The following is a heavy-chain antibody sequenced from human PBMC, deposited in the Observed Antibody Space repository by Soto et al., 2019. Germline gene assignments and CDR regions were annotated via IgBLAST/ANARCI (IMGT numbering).Heavy chain of an antibody. CDR1: GFTFSSYA. Sequence: EVQLLESGGGLVQPGGSLRLSCSASGFTFSSYAMNWVRQAPGKGLEWVSVISGSGGSTYYADSVKGRFTISRDNSKNTLYVKMNSLRAADTAVYYCAKGISGYNAPLDHWGQGTRVTVSS. V-gene: IGHV3-23*01. D-gene: IGHD1-20*01. CDR3: AKGISGYNAPLDH. J-gene: IGHJ4*02. CDR2: ISGSGGST.